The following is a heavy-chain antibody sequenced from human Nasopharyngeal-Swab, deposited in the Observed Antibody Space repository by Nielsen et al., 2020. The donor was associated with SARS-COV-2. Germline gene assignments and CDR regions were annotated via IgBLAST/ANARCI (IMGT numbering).Heavy chain of an antibody. CDR1: GFTFSRHW. V-gene: IGHV3-74*01. CDR3: ARDVAGADSA. Sequence: GESLKISCAASGFTFSRHWMHWVRQVPGKGLVWVSRIDTDGSTTDHADSVKGRFTISRDNAKNTLYLQMNNLRAEDTALYYCARDVAGADSAWGQGTLVTVSS. D-gene: IGHD2-21*01. CDR2: IDTDGSTT. J-gene: IGHJ5*02.